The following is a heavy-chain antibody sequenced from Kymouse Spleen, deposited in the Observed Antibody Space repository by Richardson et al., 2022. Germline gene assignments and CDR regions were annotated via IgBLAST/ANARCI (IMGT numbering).Heavy chain of an antibody. D-gene: IGHD3-10*01. J-gene: IGHJ4*02. Sequence: QVQLQQWGAGLLKPSETLSLTCAVYGGSFSGYYWSWIRQPPGKGLEWIGEINHSGSTNYNPSLKSRVTISVDTSKNQFSLKLSSVTAADTAVYYCARAITMVRGVITYNFDYWGQGTLVTVSS. CDR2: INHSGST. V-gene: IGHV4-34*01. CDR3: ARAITMVRGVITYNFDY. CDR1: GGSFSGYY.